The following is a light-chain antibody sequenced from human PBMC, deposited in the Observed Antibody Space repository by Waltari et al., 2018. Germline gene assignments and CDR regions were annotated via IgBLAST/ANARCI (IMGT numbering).Light chain of an antibody. CDR3: QSYDNRLSGVI. CDR2: AHS. V-gene: IGLV1-40*01. CDR1: LANMGATSD. J-gene: IGLJ2*01. Sequence: QSVLPHPPPVSRAPGSRITIPCARSLANMGATSDFHWCPHLPGTAPKLLSYAHSNRPSGGPDRFSGSKSGTSASLAITGLQAEDEAEYYCQSYDNRLSGVIFGGGTRLTVL.